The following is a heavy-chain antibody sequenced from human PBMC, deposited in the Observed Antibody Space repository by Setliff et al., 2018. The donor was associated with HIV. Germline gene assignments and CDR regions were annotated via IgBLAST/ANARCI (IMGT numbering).Heavy chain of an antibody. CDR3: VGHYYDPLTGYYVWFFDV. J-gene: IGHJ2*01. D-gene: IGHD3-9*01. CDR1: GFSFSYAW. V-gene: IGHV3-15*05. Sequence: PGESLKISCAASGFSFSYAWMSWVRQAPGKGLEWVGHIRSKANGGTTEYAAPVKGRFTISRDDSRNTLYLQMNSMKSDDTATYYCVGHYYDPLTGYYVWFFDVWGRGTLVTVSS. CDR2: IRSKANGGTT.